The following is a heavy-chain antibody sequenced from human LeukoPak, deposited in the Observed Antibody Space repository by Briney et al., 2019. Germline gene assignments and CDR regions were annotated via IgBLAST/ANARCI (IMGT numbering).Heavy chain of an antibody. V-gene: IGHV3-33*01. Sequence: GGSLRLSCAASGFTFSSYGMHWVRQAPGKGLEWVAVIWYDGSNKYYADSVKGRFTISRHNSKNTLYLQMNSLRAEDTAVYYCARDQRWAFPFLGGLSWGQGTLVTVSS. J-gene: IGHJ5*02. CDR2: IWYDGSNK. CDR1: GFTFSSYG. CDR3: ARDQRWAFPFLGGLS. D-gene: IGHD3-16*01.